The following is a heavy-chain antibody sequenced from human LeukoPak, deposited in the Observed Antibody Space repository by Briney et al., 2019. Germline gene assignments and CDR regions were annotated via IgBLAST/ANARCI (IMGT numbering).Heavy chain of an antibody. CDR1: GGYIGSYY. Sequence: SETLPLTCTVSGGYIGSYYWSWIRQPAGKGLEWIGRIYTSENTDYNPSLKSRVTTSVDMSTSQFSLRLTSVTAADTAVYYCAREGDYGDYSKSFYYMDVWGKGTTVTVSS. CDR2: IYTSENT. J-gene: IGHJ6*03. CDR3: AREGDYGDYSKSFYYMDV. V-gene: IGHV4-4*07. D-gene: IGHD4-17*01.